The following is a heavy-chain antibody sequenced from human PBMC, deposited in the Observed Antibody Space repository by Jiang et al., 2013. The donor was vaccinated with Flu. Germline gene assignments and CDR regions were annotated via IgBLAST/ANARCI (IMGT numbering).Heavy chain of an antibody. Sequence: GLVKPGGSLRLSCAASGFSFSDAYMNWVRQAPGKGLEWVGRLKSKTEGGTSDYAAPVKDRFTISRDDSKDTLYLQMNSLRDADTGVYYCARDEHYDFWNGFYSFHYYGMDVWGQGTTVTVSS. CDR3: ARDEHYDFWNGFYSFHYYGMDV. D-gene: IGHD3-3*01. J-gene: IGHJ6*02. CDR1: GFSFSDAY. CDR2: LKSKTEGGTS. V-gene: IGHV3-15*07.